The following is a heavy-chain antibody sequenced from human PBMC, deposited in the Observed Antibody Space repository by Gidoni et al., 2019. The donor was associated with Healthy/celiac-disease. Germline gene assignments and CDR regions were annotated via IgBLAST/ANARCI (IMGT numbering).Heavy chain of an antibody. V-gene: IGHV1-8*01. CDR3: ARATYYDFWIGY. CDR2: MNHNSGNT. Sequence: QVQLVQSGAEVKKPGASVKVSCKASGYNFTRYDINWVRQSTGQGLEWMGWMNHNSGNTGYAQKFQGRVTMTRNTSISTAYMELSSLRSEDTAVYYCARATYYDFWIGYWGQGTLVTVSS. CDR1: GYNFTRYD. J-gene: IGHJ4*02. D-gene: IGHD3-3*01.